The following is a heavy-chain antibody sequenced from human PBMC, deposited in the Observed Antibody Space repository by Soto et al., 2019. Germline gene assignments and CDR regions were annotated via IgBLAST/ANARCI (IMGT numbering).Heavy chain of an antibody. Sequence: GSLRLSCAASGFTFSSYSMNWVRQAPGKGLEWVSSSSSSSSYIYYADSVKGRFTISRDNAKNSLYLQMNSLRAEDTAVYYWSRDPPCIAAAGTPVWSQGTLVTVSS. J-gene: IGHJ4*02. D-gene: IGHD6-13*01. CDR1: GFTFSSYS. CDR3: SRDPPCIAAAGTPV. V-gene: IGHV3-21*01. CDR2: SSSSSSYI.